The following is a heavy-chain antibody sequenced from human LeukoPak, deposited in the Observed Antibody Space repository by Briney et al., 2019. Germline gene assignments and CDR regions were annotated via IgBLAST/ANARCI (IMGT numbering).Heavy chain of an antibody. CDR1: GGTFSSYA. D-gene: IGHD4-17*01. CDR2: IIPIFGIA. V-gene: IGHV1-69*04. Sequence: SVKVPCKASGGTFSSYAISWVRQAPGQGLEWMGRIIPIFGIANYAQKFQGRVTITADKSTSTAYMELSSLRSEDTAVYYCASGDYPGGYWGQGTLVTVSS. J-gene: IGHJ4*02. CDR3: ASGDYPGGY.